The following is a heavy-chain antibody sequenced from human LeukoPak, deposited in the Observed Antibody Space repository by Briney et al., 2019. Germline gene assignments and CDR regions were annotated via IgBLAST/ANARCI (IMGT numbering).Heavy chain of an antibody. CDR1: GLSVSSNF. D-gene: IGHD4-17*01. V-gene: IGHV3-53*01. CDR3: ARESSDYFLDY. CDR2: IYGGGST. Sequence: PGGSLRLSCAATGLSVSSNFMSWVRQAPGKGLEWVSVIYGGGSTYYADSVKGRFTISRDNAKNSLYLQMNSLRAEDTAVYYCARESSDYFLDYWGQGTPVTVSS. J-gene: IGHJ4*02.